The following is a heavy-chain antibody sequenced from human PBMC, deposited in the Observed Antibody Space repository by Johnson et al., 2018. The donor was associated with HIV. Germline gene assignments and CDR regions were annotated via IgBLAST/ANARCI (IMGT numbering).Heavy chain of an antibody. D-gene: IGHD6-25*01. V-gene: IGHV3-30*04. CDR1: GFNFSSYA. Sequence: QMQLVESGEGVVQPGRSLRLSCAASGFNFSSYAMHWVRQAPGKGLEWVAVISYDGGNKYYADSVKGRFTISRDNAKNSLYLQMNSLRPEDTAVYYCAIGTLAALVIWGQGTRVTFSS. J-gene: IGHJ3*02. CDR3: AIGTLAALVI. CDR2: ISYDGGNK.